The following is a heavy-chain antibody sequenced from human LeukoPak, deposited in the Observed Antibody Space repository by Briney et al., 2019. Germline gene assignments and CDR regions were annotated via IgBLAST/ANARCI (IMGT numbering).Heavy chain of an antibody. D-gene: IGHD6-19*01. V-gene: IGHV3-23*01. CDR1: GFTFSSYA. J-gene: IGHJ4*02. Sequence: PGGSLRLSCAASGFTFSSYAMHWVRQAPGKGLEWVSAVSNGGDRTYYVDSVKGRFTISRDNSKNTLYLQMNCLRAEDTAVYYCAKDLTRSSGWWGFKYWGQGTLVTVSS. CDR3: AKDLTRSSGWWGFKY. CDR2: VSNGGDRT.